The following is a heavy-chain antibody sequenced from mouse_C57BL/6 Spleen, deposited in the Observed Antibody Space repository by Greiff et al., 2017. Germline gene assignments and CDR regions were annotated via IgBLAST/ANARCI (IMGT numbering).Heavy chain of an antibody. V-gene: IGHV1-82*01. J-gene: IGHJ1*03. CDR1: GYAFSSSW. CDR3: AREDYDGTYFDV. D-gene: IGHD2-4*01. CDR2: IYPGDGDT. Sequence: QVHVKQSGPELVKPGASVKISCKASGYAFSSSWMNWVKQRPGKGLEWIGRIYPGDGDTNYNGKFKGKATLTADKSSSTAYMQLSSLTSEDSAVYFCAREDYDGTYFDVWGTGTTVTVSS.